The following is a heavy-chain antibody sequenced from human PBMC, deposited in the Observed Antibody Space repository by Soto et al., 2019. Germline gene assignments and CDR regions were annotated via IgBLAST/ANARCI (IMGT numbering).Heavy chain of an antibody. CDR3: AKVRGYNWNYCWFDP. CDR2: ISGSGGST. D-gene: IGHD1-7*01. V-gene: IGHV3-23*01. J-gene: IGHJ5*02. Sequence: EVQLLESGGGLVQPGGSLRLSCAASGFTFSSYAMSWVRQAPGKGLEWVSAISGSGGSTYYADSVKGRFTLSRDNSKNTLYLQMNSLRAEDTAVYYCAKVRGYNWNYCWFDPWGQGTLVTVSS. CDR1: GFTFSSYA.